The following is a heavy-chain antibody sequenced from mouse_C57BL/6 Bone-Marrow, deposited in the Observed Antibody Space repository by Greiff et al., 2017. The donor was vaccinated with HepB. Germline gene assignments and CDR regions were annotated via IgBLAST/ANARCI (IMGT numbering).Heavy chain of an antibody. CDR3: TRTVNPSYAMDY. D-gene: IGHD1-1*01. CDR2: IDPETGGT. V-gene: IGHV1-15*01. Sequence: QVQLQQSGAELVRPGASVTLSCKASGYTFTDYEMHWVKQTPVHGLEWIGAIDPETGGTAYNQKFKGKAILTADKSSSTAYMELRSLTSEDSAVYYCTRTVNPSYAMDYWGQGTSVTVSS. J-gene: IGHJ4*01. CDR1: GYTFTDYE.